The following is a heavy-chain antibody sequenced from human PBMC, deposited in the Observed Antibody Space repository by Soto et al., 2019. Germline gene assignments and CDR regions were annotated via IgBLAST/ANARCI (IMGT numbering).Heavy chain of an antibody. CDR3: AKDFTPDSRWDIDY. CDR2: ISSSSSYI. D-gene: IGHD1-26*01. V-gene: IGHV3-21*04. CDR1: GFTFSSYS. J-gene: IGHJ4*02. Sequence: EVQLVESGGGLVKPGGSLRLSCAASGFTFSSYSMNWVRQAPGKGLEWVSSISSSSSYIYYADSVKGRFTISRDNSGNTVYLQMSSLRAEDTAIYYCAKDFTPDSRWDIDYWGQGSLVTVSS.